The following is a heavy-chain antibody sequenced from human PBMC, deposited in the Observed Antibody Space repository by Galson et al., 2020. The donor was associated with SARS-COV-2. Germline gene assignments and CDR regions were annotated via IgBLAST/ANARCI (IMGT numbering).Heavy chain of an antibody. D-gene: IGHD6-13*01. V-gene: IGHV1-3*01. J-gene: IGHJ4*02. CDR1: GYTFTAYV. CDR3: ARGPPSSGWSWSAPYYFDF. CDR2: INAANGDR. Sequence: ASVKVSCKTSGYTFTAYVVHWVRQVPGHRLEWMGWINAANGDRRYSQNFHDRVAITRDTFASTAYMELSSLRSEDTALYYCARGPPSSGWSWSAPYYFDFWGQGTLVTVSS.